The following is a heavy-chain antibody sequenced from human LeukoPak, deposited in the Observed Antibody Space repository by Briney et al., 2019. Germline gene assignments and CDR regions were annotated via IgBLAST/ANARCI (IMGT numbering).Heavy chain of an antibody. V-gene: IGHV1-24*01. CDR1: GYTLTELS. CDR2: FDPEDGET. Sequence: GASVKVSCKVSGYTLTELSMHWVRQAPGKGLEWMGGFDPEDGETIYAQKFQGRVTMSEDTSTDTAYMELSSLRSEDTAVYYCATGFEPRTRVESGWFDPWGQGTLVTVSS. D-gene: IGHD1-1*01. J-gene: IGHJ5*02. CDR3: ATGFEPRTRVESGWFDP.